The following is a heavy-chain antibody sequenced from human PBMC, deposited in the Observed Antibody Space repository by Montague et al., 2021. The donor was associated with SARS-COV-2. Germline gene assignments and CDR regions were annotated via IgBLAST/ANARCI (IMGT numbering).Heavy chain of an antibody. CDR3: ARRGYTGSDYFDY. CDR2: VYLSGYT. J-gene: IGHJ4*02. V-gene: IGHV4-38-2*01. CDR1: GFSISSGFY. Sequence: SETLSLTCSVSGFSISSGFYWAWIRQSPGKGPEWIGTVYLSGYTHYNPSLKGRVTVSIDTSKNQFSLTVTSVTAADTAVYFCARRGYTGSDYFDYWGQGTPVTVSS. D-gene: IGHD5-12*01.